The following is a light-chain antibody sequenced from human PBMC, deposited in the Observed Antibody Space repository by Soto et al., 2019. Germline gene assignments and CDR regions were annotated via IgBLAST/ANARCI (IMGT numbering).Light chain of an antibody. Sequence: QSVLTQPPSASGTPGQRVTISCSGCNSNIGNKYVYWYQQLPGTAPKLLMYRNNHRPLGVPDRFSGSKSGTSASLAISGLRSEDQADYYCAAWDDGVGGPAFGGGTKVTVL. CDR3: AAWDDGVGGPA. CDR1: NSNIGNKY. CDR2: RNN. V-gene: IGLV1-47*01. J-gene: IGLJ3*02.